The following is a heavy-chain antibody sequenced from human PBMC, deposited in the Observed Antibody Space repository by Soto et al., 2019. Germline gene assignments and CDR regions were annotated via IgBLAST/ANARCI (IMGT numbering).Heavy chain of an antibody. CDR2: IYYSGST. D-gene: IGHD2-8*02. CDR1: GGSISSSSYY. V-gene: IGHV4-39*01. J-gene: IGHJ4*02. CDR3: ARARVRELLAVPFDY. Sequence: SETLSLTCTVSGGSISSSSYYWGWIRQPPGKGLEWIGNIYYSGSTYYNPSLKNRITISVDTSKNQFSLKLSSVTAADTAVYYCARARVRELLAVPFDYWGQGTLVTVSS.